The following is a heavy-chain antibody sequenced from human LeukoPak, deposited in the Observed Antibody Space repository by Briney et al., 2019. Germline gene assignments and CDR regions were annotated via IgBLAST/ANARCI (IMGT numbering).Heavy chain of an antibody. CDR1: GFTFNDYA. V-gene: IGHV3-9*01. J-gene: IGHJ6*03. Sequence: GGSLRLSCAASGFTFNDYAMHWVRQTPGKGLEWVSGISWDRGTIDYGDSVKGRFTISRDNAKNSLYLQMNSLRAEDTAVYYCARESGYYGSGSYYKPYYYYYMDVWGKGTTVTISS. CDR3: ARESGYYGSGSYYKPYYYYYMDV. CDR2: ISWDRGTI. D-gene: IGHD3-10*01.